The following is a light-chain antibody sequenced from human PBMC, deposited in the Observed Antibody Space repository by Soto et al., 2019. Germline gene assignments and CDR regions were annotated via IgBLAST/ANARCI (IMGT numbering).Light chain of an antibody. V-gene: IGKV1-39*01. CDR3: QQSYSSSVT. CDR1: QSINTY. CDR2: AAS. J-gene: IGKJ3*01. Sequence: DIQMTQSPSSLSASVGDRVTITCRASQSINTYLNWYQQKPGKAPNLLVYAASSLQSGVPSRFSGSGSGTDFTLTISSLQPEDFATYYCQQSYSSSVTFGPGTKVD.